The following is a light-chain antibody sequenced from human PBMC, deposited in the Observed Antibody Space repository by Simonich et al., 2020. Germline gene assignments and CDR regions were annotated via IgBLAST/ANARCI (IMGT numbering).Light chain of an antibody. CDR1: QSVLYSSNNKNY. CDR2: WAS. J-gene: IGKJ4*01. Sequence: DIVMTQSPDSLAVSLGERATINCKSSQSVLYSSNNKNYLAWYKQKPGQPPKLLIYWASTRESGVPYRFSGSGSGTDFTLTISSLQAEDVAVYYCQQYYSTPLTFGGGTKVEIK. V-gene: IGKV4-1*01. CDR3: QQYYSTPLT.